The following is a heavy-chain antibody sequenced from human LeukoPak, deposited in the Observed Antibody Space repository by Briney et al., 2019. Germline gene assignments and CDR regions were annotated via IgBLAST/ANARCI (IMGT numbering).Heavy chain of an antibody. V-gene: IGHV3-23*01. D-gene: IGHD3-22*01. CDR2: VSTSGGST. Sequence: PGGSPRLSCAASGLTFSRYAMSWVRQAPGKGLEWVSGVSTSGGSTYYADSVKGRFTISRDNSKNTLHLQMNSLRAEDTAIYYCAKQAYDSPRTDFDYWGQGTLVTVSS. CDR3: AKQAYDSPRTDFDY. CDR1: GLTFSRYA. J-gene: IGHJ4*02.